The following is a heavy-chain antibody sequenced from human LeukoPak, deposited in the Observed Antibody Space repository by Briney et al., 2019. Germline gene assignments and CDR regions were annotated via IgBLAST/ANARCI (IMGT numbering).Heavy chain of an antibody. CDR3: AALIVVATSGGNWFDP. D-gene: IGHD1-26*01. J-gene: IGHJ5*02. Sequence: GTSVKVSCKASGFTFTSSAMQWVRQARGQGLEWIGWIVVGSGNTNYAQKFQERVTITRDMSTSTAYMELSSLRSEDTAVYYCAALIVVATSGGNWFDPWGQGTLVTVSS. CDR2: IVVGSGNT. CDR1: GFTFTSSA. V-gene: IGHV1-58*02.